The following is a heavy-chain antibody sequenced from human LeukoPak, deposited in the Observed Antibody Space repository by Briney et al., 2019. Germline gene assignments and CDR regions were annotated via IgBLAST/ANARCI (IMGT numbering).Heavy chain of an antibody. J-gene: IGHJ4*02. V-gene: IGHV4-39*01. CDR3: AKSGGCGLIDY. CDR2: IYYSGST. CDR1: GASISGTAYY. D-gene: IGHD1-26*01. Sequence: KPSETLSLTCTVSGASISGTAYYWGWVRQPPRKGLEWIGNIYYSGSTYYNASLQSRVTISIDTSKNQFSLRLSSVTAADTAMYFCAKSGGCGLIDYWGQGTLVTVSS.